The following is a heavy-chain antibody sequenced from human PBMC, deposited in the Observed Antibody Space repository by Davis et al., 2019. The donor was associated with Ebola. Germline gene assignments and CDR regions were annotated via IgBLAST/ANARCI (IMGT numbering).Heavy chain of an antibody. D-gene: IGHD3-3*01. Sequence: GGSLRLSCAASGFTFDNFWMSWVRQAPGKGLEWVANIYRDGSEKYYVDSVKGRFTISRDNSKNTLFLQMSSLGVEDTAIYYCARPKNDFWSGYYYWGQGTLVTVSS. CDR1: GFTFDNFW. J-gene: IGHJ4*02. CDR3: ARPKNDFWSGYYY. V-gene: IGHV3-7*01. CDR2: IYRDGSEK.